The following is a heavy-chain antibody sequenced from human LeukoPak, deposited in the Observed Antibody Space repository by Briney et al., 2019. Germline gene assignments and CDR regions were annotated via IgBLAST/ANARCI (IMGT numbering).Heavy chain of an antibody. D-gene: IGHD3/OR15-3a*01. J-gene: IGHJ4*02. Sequence: PSDTLDLISSFCGHSNRRLDWRWMPQSRGRGVEYIGYVAYRTTTNNNPSPKSPVTVTADRSKNQFTLRLTSVTAADTASYYCARPAGTGDRDYFDSSGQGTPVTVSS. CDR3: ARPAGTGDRDYFDS. CDR1: GHSNRRLD. CDR2: VAYRTTT. V-gene: IGHV4-59*07.